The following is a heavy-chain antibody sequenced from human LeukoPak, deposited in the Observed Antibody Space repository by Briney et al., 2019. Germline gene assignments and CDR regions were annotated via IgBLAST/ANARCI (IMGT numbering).Heavy chain of an antibody. CDR3: AKKGATHWYFDL. V-gene: IGHV3-30*04. CDR1: GFTFSSYA. CDR2: ISYDGSNK. J-gene: IGHJ2*01. Sequence: GGSLRLSCAASGFTFSSYAMHWVRQAPGKGLEWVAVISYDGSNKYYADSVKGRFTISRDNSKNTLYLQMNSLRAEDTAVYYCAKKGATHWYFDLWGRGTLVTVSS.